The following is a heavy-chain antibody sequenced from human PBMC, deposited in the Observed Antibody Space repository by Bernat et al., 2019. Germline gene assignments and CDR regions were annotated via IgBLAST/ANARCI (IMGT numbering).Heavy chain of an antibody. CDR2: IKSKSDGETT. D-gene: IGHD1-1*01. J-gene: IGHJ4*02. V-gene: IGHV3-15*07. Sequence: EVQLVESGGGLVKPGGSLRLSCAVSDFTFSKTWMHWVRQAPGKGLAWVGRIKSKSDGETTDYAAPVKGRFTISRDDSKNTLYRQMNSLKTEDTAVYYCTTQSTTLDYWGQGTLVTVSP. CDR3: TTQSTTLDY. CDR1: DFTFSKTW.